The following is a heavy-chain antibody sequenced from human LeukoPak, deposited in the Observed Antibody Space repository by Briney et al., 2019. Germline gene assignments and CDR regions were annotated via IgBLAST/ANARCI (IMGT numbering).Heavy chain of an antibody. CDR1: EFTFSSYA. CDR3: AKGGDSSRFYLFDY. V-gene: IGHV3-23*01. D-gene: IGHD3-22*01. Sequence: GGSLRLSCGASEFTFSSYAMSWVRLAPGKGLEWVSTITGSGTDTYYADSVKGRFTISRDNSKNTLYLQMNSPRAEDTAVYYCAKGGDSSRFYLFDYWGQGTLVTVSS. CDR2: ITGSGTDT. J-gene: IGHJ4*02.